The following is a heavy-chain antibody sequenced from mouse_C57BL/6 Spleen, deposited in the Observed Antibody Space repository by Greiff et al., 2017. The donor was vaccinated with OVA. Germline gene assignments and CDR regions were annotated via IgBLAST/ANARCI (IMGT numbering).Heavy chain of an antibody. CDR1: GYTLTDYE. D-gene: IGHD2-4*01. Sequence: VKVVESGAELVRPGASVTLSCKASGYTLTDYEMHWVKQTPVHGLEWIGAIDPETGGTAYNQKFKGKAILTADKSSSTAYMELRSLTSEDSAVYYCTGGYYDYDVFDYWGQGTTLTVSS. CDR2: IDPETGGT. CDR3: TGGYYDYDVFDY. V-gene: IGHV1-15*01. J-gene: IGHJ2*01.